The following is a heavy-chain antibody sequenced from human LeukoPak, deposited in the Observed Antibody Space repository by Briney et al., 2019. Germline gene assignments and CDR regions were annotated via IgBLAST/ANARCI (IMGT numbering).Heavy chain of an antibody. CDR3: ARWRYCSGGSCYRGLGWFDP. Sequence: ASVKVSCKASGYTFTRYGISWVRQAPGQGLEWMGWISAYSGNTNYAQKLQGRVTMTTDTSTSTAYMELRSLRSDDTAVYYCARWRYCSGGSCYRGLGWFDPWGQGTLVTVSS. J-gene: IGHJ5*02. CDR2: ISAYSGNT. V-gene: IGHV1-18*01. CDR1: GYTFTRYG. D-gene: IGHD2-15*01.